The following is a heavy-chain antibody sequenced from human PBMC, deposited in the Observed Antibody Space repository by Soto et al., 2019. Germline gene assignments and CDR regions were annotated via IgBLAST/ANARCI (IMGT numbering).Heavy chain of an antibody. CDR2: NNHSGTT. J-gene: IGHJ4*02. CDR1: GVSFRGYY. Sequence: QVQLQQWSAVQLKPSETLSLTCAVYGVSFRGYYWAWIRQSPGKGLEWIGDNNHSGTTHYNPSLKSRVTISFDTSKNQFSLRLTSVTAADTATYFCARRGGRSPPSEDWGQGTLVTVSS. V-gene: IGHV4-34*01. CDR3: ARRGGRSPPSED. D-gene: IGHD6-19*01.